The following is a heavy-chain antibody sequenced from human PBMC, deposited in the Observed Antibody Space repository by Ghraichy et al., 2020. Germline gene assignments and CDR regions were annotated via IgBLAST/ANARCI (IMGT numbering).Heavy chain of an antibody. CDR3: ARHDHGMDV. Sequence: SETLSLTCTVSGGSISSYYWSWLRQPPGKGLEWIGSIYYSGNTNYNPSLKSRVTVSVDTSTNQFSLKLSSVTAADTAVYYCARHDHGMDVWGQGTTVTVSS. CDR2: IYYSGNT. J-gene: IGHJ6*02. V-gene: IGHV4-59*08. CDR1: GGSISSYY.